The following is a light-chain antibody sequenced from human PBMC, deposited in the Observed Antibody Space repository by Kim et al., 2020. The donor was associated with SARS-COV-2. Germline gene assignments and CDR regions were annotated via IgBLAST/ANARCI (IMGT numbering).Light chain of an antibody. Sequence: SPVERVTLSCRASQSFSGDLACYQQQPGQAPRLLIIGASTRATGGPSRFIGSGSGTEFSLTIISLQSEDVAVYYCQNYNDWPPWTFGQGTKVDIK. J-gene: IGKJ1*01. CDR2: GAS. V-gene: IGKV3-15*01. CDR1: QSFSGD. CDR3: QNYNDWPPWT.